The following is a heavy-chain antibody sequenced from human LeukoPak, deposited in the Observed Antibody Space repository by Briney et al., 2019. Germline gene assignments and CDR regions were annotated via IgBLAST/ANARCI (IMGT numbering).Heavy chain of an antibody. CDR3: ARDYGGSSPFDY. Sequence: GGSLRLSCAASGFTLSSYEMHWVRQAPGKGLEWVSYISSRDNTIYYADSVKGRFTISRDNAKNSLYLQMNSLRAEDTAVYYCARDYGGSSPFDYWGQGTLVTVSS. CDR1: GFTLSSYE. D-gene: IGHD4-23*01. CDR2: ISSRDNTI. J-gene: IGHJ4*02. V-gene: IGHV3-48*03.